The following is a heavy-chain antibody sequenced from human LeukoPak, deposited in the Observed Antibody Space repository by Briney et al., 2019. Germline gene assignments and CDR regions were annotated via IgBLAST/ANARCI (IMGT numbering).Heavy chain of an antibody. CDR3: ARGDLAAAGTGFDY. CDR1: GFTFSSYW. CDR2: INSDGSST. D-gene: IGHD6-13*01. Sequence: GGSLRLSCAASGFTFSSYWMHWVRQAPGKGLVWVSRINSDGSSTSYAASVKGRFTISRDNAKNTLYLQMNSLRAEDTAVYYCARGDLAAAGTGFDYWGQGTLVTVSS. J-gene: IGHJ4*02. V-gene: IGHV3-74*01.